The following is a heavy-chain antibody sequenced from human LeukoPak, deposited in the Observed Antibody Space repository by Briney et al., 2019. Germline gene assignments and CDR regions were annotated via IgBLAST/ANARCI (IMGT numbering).Heavy chain of an antibody. D-gene: IGHD3-10*01. CDR2: ISGSGGST. V-gene: IGHV3-23*01. CDR3: AKSSSHWFTMVRGGGAFDI. J-gene: IGHJ3*02. CDR1: GFTFSSYA. Sequence: GGSLRLSCAASGFTFSSYAMSWVRQAPGKGLEWVSAISGSGGSTYYADSVKGRFTISRDNSKNTLYLQMNSLRAEDTAVYYCAKSSSHWFTMVRGGGAFDIWGQGTMVTVSS.